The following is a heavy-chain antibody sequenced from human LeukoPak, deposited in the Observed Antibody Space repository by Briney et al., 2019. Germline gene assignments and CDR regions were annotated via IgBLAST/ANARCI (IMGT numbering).Heavy chain of an antibody. J-gene: IGHJ3*02. CDR1: GFTFSNYA. CDR3: VKSAGKDGYRDVFDI. D-gene: IGHD5-24*01. CDR2: ISGSGGST. Sequence: PGGSLRLSCAASGFTFSNYAMNWVRQAPGKGLEWVSGISGSGGSTYYADSVRGLFTIFRDIFKNTLYLQMNSLRAEDTAVYHCVKSAGKDGYRDVFDIWGQGTVVTVSS. V-gene: IGHV3-23*01.